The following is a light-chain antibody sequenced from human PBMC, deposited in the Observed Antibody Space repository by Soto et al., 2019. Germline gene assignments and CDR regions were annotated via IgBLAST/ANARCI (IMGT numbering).Light chain of an antibody. CDR1: QSVSSK. CDR2: GTS. V-gene: IGKV3-15*01. J-gene: IGKJ3*01. Sequence: EIVMTHSPATLAVSPGERATLSCRASQSVSSKLAWYQQKPVQAARLLIYGTSTRAPGVPARFSGSVSGTEFTLTISRLQSKDFAVYYCQQYNLWPSFGTGTKVDIK. CDR3: QQYNLWPS.